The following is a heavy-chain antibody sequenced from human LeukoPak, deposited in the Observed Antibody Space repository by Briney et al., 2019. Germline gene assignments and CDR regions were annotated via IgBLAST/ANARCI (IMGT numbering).Heavy chain of an antibody. D-gene: IGHD4-23*01. CDR2: VSAYNGNT. J-gene: IGHJ4*02. V-gene: IGHV1-18*01. CDR3: ARGYPGYGGKSPDY. Sequence: ASVKVSCKASGYTFTNYGINWVRQAPGQGLEWMGWVSAYNGNTNYAQKLQGRVTMTTDTSTSTAYMELRSLKSDDTAVYYCARGYPGYGGKSPDYWGQGTLVTVSS. CDR1: GYTFTNYG.